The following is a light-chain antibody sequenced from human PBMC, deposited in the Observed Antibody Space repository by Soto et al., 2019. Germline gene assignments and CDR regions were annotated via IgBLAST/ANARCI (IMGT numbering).Light chain of an antibody. CDR2: DNN. Sequence: QSVLTQPPSVSAAPGQKVTISCSGSSSNIGNNYVSWYQHFPGTAPKLVIYDNNKRPSGIPDRFSGSKSGTSATLDITGLQTGDDADYYCGTWDSTLSAGVFGGGTQLTVL. CDR1: SSNIGNNY. CDR3: GTWDSTLSAGV. J-gene: IGLJ2*01. V-gene: IGLV1-51*01.